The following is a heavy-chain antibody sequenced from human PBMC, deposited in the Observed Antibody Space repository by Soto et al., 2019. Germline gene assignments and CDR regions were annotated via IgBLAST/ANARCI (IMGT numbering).Heavy chain of an antibody. CDR1: GGSISSYY. J-gene: IGHJ5*02. Sequence: SETLSLTCTVSGGSISSYYWSWIRQPPGKGLEWIGYIYNSGTTNYNPSLKSRVTISIDTSKNQFSLKLTSLTATDTAVYYCARGGASSTWLDPWGQGTLVTVSS. CDR3: ARGGASSTWLDP. V-gene: IGHV4-59*01. CDR2: IYNSGTT.